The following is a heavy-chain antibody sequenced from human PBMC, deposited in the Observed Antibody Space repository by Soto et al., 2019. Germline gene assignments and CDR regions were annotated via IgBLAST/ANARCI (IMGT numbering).Heavy chain of an antibody. J-gene: IGHJ4*02. CDR2: INHSGST. V-gene: IGHV4-34*01. Sequence: SETLSLTCGVYGGSFSGYYWSWIRQPPGKGLEWIGEINHSGSTNYNPSLKSRVTISVDTSKNQFSLKLSSVTAADTAVYYCARGMVDPDFDYWGQGTLVTVSS. CDR3: ARGMVDPDFDY. CDR1: GGSFSGYY. D-gene: IGHD2-15*01.